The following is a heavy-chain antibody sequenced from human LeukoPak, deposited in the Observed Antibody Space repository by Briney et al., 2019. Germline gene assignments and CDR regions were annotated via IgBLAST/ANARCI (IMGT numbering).Heavy chain of an antibody. CDR3: ARFPRGGDANDAFDI. J-gene: IGHJ3*02. CDR1: CGSISSGGYY. D-gene: IGHD4-17*01. Sequence: SETLSLTCTVSCGSISSGGYYWSWIRQHPGKGLEWIGYIYYSGSTYYNPSLKSRVTISVDKTKNQFSLKLSSVTAADTAVYYCARFPRGGDANDAFDIWGQGTMVTVSS. CDR2: IYYSGST. V-gene: IGHV4-31*03.